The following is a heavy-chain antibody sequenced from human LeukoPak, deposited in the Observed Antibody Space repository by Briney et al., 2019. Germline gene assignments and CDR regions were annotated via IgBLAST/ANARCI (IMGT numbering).Heavy chain of an antibody. CDR1: GLTFSRYW. V-gene: IGHV3-7*01. CDR3: ARDGNWGSDYFDY. Sequence: GGSLRLSCEASGLTFSRYWMTWVRQAPGKGLEWVANIKQDGSEKYYVDSVKGRFTISRDNAKNSLYLQMNSLRAEDTAVYYCARDGNWGSDYFDYWGQGTLVTVSS. CDR2: IKQDGSEK. J-gene: IGHJ4*02. D-gene: IGHD7-27*01.